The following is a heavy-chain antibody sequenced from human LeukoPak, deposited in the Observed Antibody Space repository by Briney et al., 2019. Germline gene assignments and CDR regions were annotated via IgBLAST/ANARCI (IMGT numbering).Heavy chain of an antibody. J-gene: IGHJ4*02. CDR3: ARKGLATSVPFDY. Sequence: ASVKVSCKASGYTFTGYYMHWVRQAPGQGLEWMGRISPNSGGTNYAQKFQGRVTMTRDTSISTAYMELSRLRSDDTAVYYCARKGLATSVPFDYWGQGTLVTVSS. V-gene: IGHV1-2*06. CDR1: GYTFTGYY. CDR2: ISPNSGGT. D-gene: IGHD5-24*01.